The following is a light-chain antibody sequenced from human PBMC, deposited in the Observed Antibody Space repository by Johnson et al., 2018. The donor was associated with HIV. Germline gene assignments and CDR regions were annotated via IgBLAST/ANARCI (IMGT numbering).Light chain of an antibody. J-gene: IGLJ1*01. CDR3: GAWDSSLSAYV. CDR2: DNN. Sequence: QSVLTQPPSVSAAPGQKVTISCSGSSSNIGNNYVSWYQQIPGRAPKLLIYDNNKRPSGIPDLFSGSKSGTSATLAITGLQTGDEADYYCGAWDSSLSAYVFGTGTQVTV. CDR1: SSNIGNNY. V-gene: IGLV1-51*01.